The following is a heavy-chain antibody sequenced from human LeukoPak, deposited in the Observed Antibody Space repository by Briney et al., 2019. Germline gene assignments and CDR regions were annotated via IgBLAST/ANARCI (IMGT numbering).Heavy chain of an antibody. CDR1: GFTFGDYG. CDR3: VRHERGVYYYYYIDV. V-gene: IGHV3-20*04. CDR2: INWSGGET. D-gene: IGHD3-10*01. J-gene: IGHJ6*03. Sequence: GGSLRLSCAASGFTFGDYGMSWVRQAPGKGLEWVSGINWSGGETDYADSVKGGFIISRDNAKNSLYLQMSALTVDDTAVYYCVRHERGVYYYYYIDVWGKGTTVIVSS.